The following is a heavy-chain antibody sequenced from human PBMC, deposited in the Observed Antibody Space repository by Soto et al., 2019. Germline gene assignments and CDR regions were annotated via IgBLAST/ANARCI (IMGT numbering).Heavy chain of an antibody. Sequence: QVQLVESGGGVVQPGRSLRLSCAASGFTFSSYGMHWVRQAPGKGLEWVAVISYDGSNKYYADSVKGRFTISRDNSKNTLCLQMNSLRAQDTAVYYCAKDRFSRRYSSGWYLGGYDYWGQGTLVTVSS. CDR1: GFTFSSYG. J-gene: IGHJ4*02. D-gene: IGHD6-19*01. CDR2: ISYDGSNK. CDR3: AKDRFSRRYSSGWYLGGYDY. V-gene: IGHV3-30*18.